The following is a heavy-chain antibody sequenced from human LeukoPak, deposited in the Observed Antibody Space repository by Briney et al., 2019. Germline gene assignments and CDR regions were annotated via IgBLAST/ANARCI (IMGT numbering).Heavy chain of an antibody. Sequence: ASVKVSCKASGYTFTGYYMHWVRQAPGQGLGWMGWINPNSGGTNYAQKFQGSVTMTRDTSISTAYMELSRLRSDDTAVYYCARDLSSSWSPRLDPWGQGTLVTVSS. CDR1: GYTFTGYY. CDR2: INPNSGGT. CDR3: ARDLSSSWSPRLDP. V-gene: IGHV1-2*02. J-gene: IGHJ5*02. D-gene: IGHD6-13*01.